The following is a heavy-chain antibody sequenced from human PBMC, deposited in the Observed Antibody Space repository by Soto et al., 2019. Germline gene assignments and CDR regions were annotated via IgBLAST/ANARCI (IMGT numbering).Heavy chain of an antibody. CDR2: IYYSGST. Sequence: QVQLQESGPGLVKPSETLSLTCTVSGGSVSSGSYYWSWIRQPPGKGLEWIGYIYYSGSTNYNLPLKTRATLSVDTSKNQSSLKLSSVTAADTAVYYWARGIEGWYQGRYYYGMDVWGQETTVTVSS. J-gene: IGHJ6*02. CDR1: GGSVSSGSYY. D-gene: IGHD6-19*01. CDR3: ARGIEGWYQGRYYYGMDV. V-gene: IGHV4-61*01.